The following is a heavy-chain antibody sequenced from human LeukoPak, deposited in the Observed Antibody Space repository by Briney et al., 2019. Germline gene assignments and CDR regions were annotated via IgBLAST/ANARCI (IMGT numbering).Heavy chain of an antibody. CDR2: INAYNGNT. J-gene: IGHJ4*02. Sequence: ASVKVSCKASGYTFSSYGFSWVRQAPGQGLEWMGWINAYNGNTNYAQNLQGRVTMTTDTSTSTDYMELRSLRSDDTAVYYCARRQGTTLNFDYWGQGTLVTVSS. D-gene: IGHD1-1*01. CDR1: GYTFSSYG. CDR3: ARRQGTTLNFDY. V-gene: IGHV1-18*01.